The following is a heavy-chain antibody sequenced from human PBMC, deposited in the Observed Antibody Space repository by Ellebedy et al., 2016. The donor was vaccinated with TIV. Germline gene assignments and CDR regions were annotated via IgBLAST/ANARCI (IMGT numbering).Heavy chain of an antibody. Sequence: GESLKISCEASGLAFSNNPMNWVRQAPGKGLEWISHITGGSGAVYYADSVKGRFTMSRDNAKNSLHLQMNSLRVEDTAIYYCVERGPNWGPLRFWGQGTLVTVSS. CDR1: GLAFSNNP. CDR3: VERGPNWGPLRF. D-gene: IGHD7-27*01. V-gene: IGHV3-48*04. CDR2: ITGGSGAV. J-gene: IGHJ4*02.